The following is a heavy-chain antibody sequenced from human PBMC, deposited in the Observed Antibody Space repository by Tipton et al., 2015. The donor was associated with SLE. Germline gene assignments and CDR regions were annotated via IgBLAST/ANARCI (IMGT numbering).Heavy chain of an antibody. D-gene: IGHD5-12*01. Sequence: SLRLSCAASGFTFSSYGMHWVRQAPGKGLEWVAVIWYDGSNKYYADSVKGRFTISRDNSKNTLYLQMNSLRSEDTAVYYCARAREATIMYYLYGMDVWGQGTTVTVSS. CDR3: ARAREATIMYYLYGMDV. CDR1: GFTFSSYG. CDR2: IWYDGSNK. J-gene: IGHJ6*02. V-gene: IGHV3-33*08.